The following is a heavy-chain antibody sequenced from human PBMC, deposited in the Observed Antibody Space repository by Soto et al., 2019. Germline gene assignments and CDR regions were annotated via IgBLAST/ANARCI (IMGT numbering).Heavy chain of an antibody. J-gene: IGHJ6*03. CDR1: GGSISSYY. CDR2: IDYSGST. D-gene: IGHD4-17*01. CDR3: ARAGRETTVTTSLSYYYYYMDV. V-gene: IGHV4-59*01. Sequence: QVQLQESGPGLVKPSETLSLTCTVSGGSISSYYWSWIRQPPGKGLEWIGYIDYSGSTNYNPSLNSRVTISVDTSKNQCSLELSSVTAADTAVYYCARAGRETTVTTSLSYYYYYMDVWGKGTTVTVSS.